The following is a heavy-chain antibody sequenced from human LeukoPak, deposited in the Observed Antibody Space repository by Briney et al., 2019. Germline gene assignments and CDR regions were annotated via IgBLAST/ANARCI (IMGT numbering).Heavy chain of an antibody. CDR1: GFTFSSYS. CDR2: ISSSSSYI. V-gene: IGHV3-21*01. D-gene: IGHD2-2*01. Sequence: PGGSLRLSCAASGFTFSSYSMNWVRQAPGKGLEWVSSISSSSSYIYYADSVKGRFTISRDNAKNSLYLQMNSLRAEDTAVYYCARAGWRSSTSCSAFFDYWGQGTLVTVSS. CDR3: ARAGWRSSTSCSAFFDY. J-gene: IGHJ4*02.